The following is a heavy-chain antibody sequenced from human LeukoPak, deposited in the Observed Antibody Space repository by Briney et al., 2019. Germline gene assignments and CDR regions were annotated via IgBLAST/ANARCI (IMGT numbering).Heavy chain of an antibody. V-gene: IGHV1-18*01. J-gene: IGHJ3*02. CDR1: GYTFSDFG. CDR3: ARESPHLAFDI. Sequence: GASVKVSCKASGYTFSDFGITWVRQAPGQGPEWMGWIKIGEGTTHSAQKFQDRVSMTRDRSSDTAFLELRSLRSDDTAVYYCARESPHLAFDIWGQGTMVTVSS. CDR2: IKIGEGTT.